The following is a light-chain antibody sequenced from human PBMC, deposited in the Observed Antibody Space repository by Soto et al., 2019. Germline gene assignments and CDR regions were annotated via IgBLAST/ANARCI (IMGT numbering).Light chain of an antibody. J-gene: IGLJ2*01. CDR1: KLGDKY. CDR3: QAWDNKIVV. CDR2: QDT. V-gene: IGLV3-1*01. Sequence: YELTQPPSVSVSLGQTASITCSGDKLGDKYACWYQQKPGQSPVLVIYQDTERPSGIPERFSGSNSGNTATLTISGTQAMDEADYYCQAWDNKIVVFGGGTKLTVL.